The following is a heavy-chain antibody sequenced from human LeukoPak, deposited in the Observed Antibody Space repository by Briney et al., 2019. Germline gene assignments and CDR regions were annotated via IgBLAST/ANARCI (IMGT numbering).Heavy chain of an antibody. Sequence: GGSLRLSCVASGFTFSSYGMHWVRQAPGKGLEWVALLRYDGSDKHYADSGKGRFTISRDNSKNTLYLQMNSLRVEDTAVYYCASHYKTTGSNPQPDYWGQGTLVTVSS. D-gene: IGHD4-11*01. V-gene: IGHV3-30*02. J-gene: IGHJ4*02. CDR1: GFTFSSYG. CDR3: ASHYKTTGSNPQPDY. CDR2: LRYDGSDK.